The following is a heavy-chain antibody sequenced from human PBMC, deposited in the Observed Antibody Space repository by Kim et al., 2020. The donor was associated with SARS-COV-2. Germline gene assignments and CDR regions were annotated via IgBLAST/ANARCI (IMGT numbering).Heavy chain of an antibody. CDR1: GFTFSSYG. D-gene: IGHD3-3*01. V-gene: IGHV3-30*18. J-gene: IGHJ6*02. CDR3: AKTLSLYYDFWSGYLAGWYYGMDV. Sequence: GGSLRLSCAASGFTFSSYGMHWVRQAPGKGLEWVAVISYDGSNKYYADSVKGRFTISRDNSKNTLYLQMNSLRAEDTAVYYCAKTLSLYYDFWSGYLAGWYYGMDVWGQGTTVTVSS. CDR2: ISYDGSNK.